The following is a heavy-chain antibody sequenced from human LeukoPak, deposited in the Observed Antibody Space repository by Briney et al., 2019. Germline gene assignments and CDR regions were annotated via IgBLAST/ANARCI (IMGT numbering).Heavy chain of an antibody. CDR3: AKGYRVFNWFDP. V-gene: IGHV3-30*02. CDR2: IWYDGSDK. D-gene: IGHD1-1*01. CDR1: GFNFNTYG. Sequence: GGSLRLSCAASGFNFNTYGMHWVRQAPGKGLEWVAFIWYDGSDKYYADSVKGRFTISRDNSKNTLYLQMNSLRAEDTAVYYCAKGYRVFNWFDPWGQGTLVTVSS. J-gene: IGHJ5*02.